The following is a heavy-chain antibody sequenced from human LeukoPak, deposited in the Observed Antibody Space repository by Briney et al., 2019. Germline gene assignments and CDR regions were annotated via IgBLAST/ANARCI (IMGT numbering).Heavy chain of an antibody. CDR2: IKEDGTET. J-gene: IGHJ4*02. CDR1: GFMFSSSW. V-gene: IGHV3-7*03. D-gene: IGHD5-24*01. Sequence: GGSPRLSCAASGFMFSSSWMSWVRLAPGKGLEWVANIKEDGTETYYVDSVKGRFTISRDNAKNSLYLQMNSLRVEDTAVYYCAKEGRSLQTYWGQGTLVTVSS. CDR3: AKEGRSLQTY.